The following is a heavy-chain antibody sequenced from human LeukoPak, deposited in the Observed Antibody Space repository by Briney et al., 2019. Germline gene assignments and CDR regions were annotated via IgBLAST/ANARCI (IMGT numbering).Heavy chain of an antibody. CDR2: IIPIFGTA. CDR1: GGTFSSYA. D-gene: IGHD3-16*01. V-gene: IGHV1-69*06. J-gene: IGHJ6*03. Sequence: SVKVSCKASGGTFSSYAISWVRQAPGQGLEWMGGIIPIFGTANYAQKFQGRVTITADKSTSTAYMELSSLRSEDTAVYYCARDGARPLYYYYMDVWGKGTTVTVSS. CDR3: ARDGARPLYYYYMDV.